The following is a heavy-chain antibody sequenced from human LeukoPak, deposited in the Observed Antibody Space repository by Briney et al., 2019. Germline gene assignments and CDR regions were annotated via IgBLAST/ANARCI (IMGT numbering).Heavy chain of an antibody. Sequence: SETLSLTCTVSGGSISGYYWSWLRQPPGKGLEWIAYIYYSGSTNYNPSLKSRVTISVDTSKNQFSLKLSSVTAADTAVYFCARTRSDGYNDCWGQGTLVTVSS. CDR3: ARTRSDGYNDC. CDR1: GGSISGYY. D-gene: IGHD5-24*01. V-gene: IGHV4-59*01. CDR2: IYYSGST. J-gene: IGHJ4*02.